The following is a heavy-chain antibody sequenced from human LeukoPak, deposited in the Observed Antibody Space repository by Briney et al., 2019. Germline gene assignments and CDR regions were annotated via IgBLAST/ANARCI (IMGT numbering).Heavy chain of an antibody. Sequence: GGSLRLSCAASGFTVGSNYMSWVRQAPGKGLELVSFIYRGGSTYYADSVKGRFTISRDDSKNTLYLQMNSLRAEDTAVYYCAKLGGHRFCSNGVCYYCDYWGQGTLVTVSS. CDR2: IYRGGST. CDR3: AKLGGHRFCSNGVCYYCDY. D-gene: IGHD2-8*01. V-gene: IGHV3-66*01. J-gene: IGHJ4*02. CDR1: GFTVGSNY.